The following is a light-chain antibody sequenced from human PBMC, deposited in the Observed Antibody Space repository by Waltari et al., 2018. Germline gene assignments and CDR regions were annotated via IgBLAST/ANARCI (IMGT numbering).Light chain of an antibody. J-gene: IGLJ2*01. V-gene: IGLV2-11*01. Sequence: QSALTQPRSVSGSPGQSVTISCTGTSSDVGGYNYVSWYQAHPGKAPKLIIYDVSKRPSGVPDRFSGSKSGNTASLTISGLQAEDEADYYCCSYTGSTLVFGGGTKLTVL. CDR1: SSDVGGYNY. CDR2: DVS. CDR3: CSYTGSTLV.